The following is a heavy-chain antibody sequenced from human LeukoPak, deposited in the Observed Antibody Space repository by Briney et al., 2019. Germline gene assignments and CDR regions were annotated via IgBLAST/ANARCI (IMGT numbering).Heavy chain of an antibody. CDR3: ARASGYDTATNYYYGMDV. D-gene: IGHD5-12*01. J-gene: IGHJ6*02. CDR1: GGSISSGGYF. CDR2: IYHSGST. V-gene: IGHV4-30-2*01. Sequence: SETLSLTCAVSGGSISSGGYFWSWIRQPPGKGLEWIGYIYHSGSTYYNPSLKSRVTISVDRSKNQFSLKLSSVTAADTAVYYCARASGYDTATNYYYGMDVWGQGTTVTVSS.